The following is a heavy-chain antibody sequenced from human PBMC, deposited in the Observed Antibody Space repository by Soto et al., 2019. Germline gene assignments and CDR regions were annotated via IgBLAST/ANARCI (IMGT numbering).Heavy chain of an antibody. Sequence: PGESLKISCKGSGYSFTTYWIAWVRQMPGKGLEWVGIIYPGDSDTRYSPSFEGHVTISVDKSISTAFLQWNSLKASDNVIYYCARHSTSAPKDYWGQGTLVTVSS. V-gene: IGHV5-51*01. D-gene: IGHD3-10*01. CDR1: GYSFTTYW. CDR3: ARHSTSAPKDY. CDR2: IYPGDSDT. J-gene: IGHJ4*01.